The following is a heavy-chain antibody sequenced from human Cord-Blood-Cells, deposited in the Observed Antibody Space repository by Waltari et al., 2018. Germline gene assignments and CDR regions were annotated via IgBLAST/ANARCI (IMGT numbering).Heavy chain of an antibody. CDR2: INHSGST. J-gene: IGHJ4*02. Sequence: QVQLQQWGAGLLKPSETLSLTCAVYGGSFSGYYWSWIRQPPGTGLEWLGEINHSGSTNYNPALKSRVTISVDTSKNQFSLKLSSVTAADTAVYYWARGKKRWRASIGHKSSGWTYYFDYWGQGTLVTVSS. CDR1: GGSFSGYY. V-gene: IGHV4-34*01. D-gene: IGHD6-19*01. CDR3: ARGKKRWRASIGHKSSGWTYYFDY.